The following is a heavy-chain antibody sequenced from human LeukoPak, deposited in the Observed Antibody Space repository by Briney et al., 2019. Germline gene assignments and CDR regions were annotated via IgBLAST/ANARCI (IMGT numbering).Heavy chain of an antibody. CDR1: GFTFSSYS. Sequence: GGSLRLSCAASGFTFSSYSMNWVRQAPGKGLECVSSISSSSSYIYYADSVKGRFTISRDNAKNSLYLQMNSLRAEDTAVYFCAPLGVSDNYHYMDVWGKGTMVTVSS. J-gene: IGHJ6*03. CDR3: APLGVSDNYHYMDV. CDR2: ISSSSSYI. D-gene: IGHD5/OR15-5a*01. V-gene: IGHV3-21*04.